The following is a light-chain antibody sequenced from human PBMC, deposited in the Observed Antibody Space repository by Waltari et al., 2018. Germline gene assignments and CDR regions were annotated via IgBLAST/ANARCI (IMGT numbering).Light chain of an antibody. V-gene: IGLV3-25*03. J-gene: IGLJ2*01. CDR1: ALPKQY. CDR3: QSADSSGKV. Sequence: SYELTQPPSVSVSPGQTARITCSGDALPKQYACWYQQKPGQAPVVVIYKDTERPSGSPERFSGSSSGTTVTLTISGVQAEDEADYYCQSADSSGKVFGGGTKLTVL. CDR2: KDT.